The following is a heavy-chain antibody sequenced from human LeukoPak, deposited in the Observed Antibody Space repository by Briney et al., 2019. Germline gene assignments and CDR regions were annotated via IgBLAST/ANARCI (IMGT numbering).Heavy chain of an antibody. CDR1: GFTFDDYG. CDR3: AKPYCSGGSCYGERGLLDY. CDR2: INWNGGST. V-gene: IGHV3-20*04. J-gene: IGHJ4*02. Sequence: PGGSLRLSCAASGFTFDDYGMSWVRQAPGKGLEWVSDINWNGGSTSYADSVKGRFTISRDNAKNSLYLQMNSLRAEDTAVYYCAKPYCSGGSCYGERGLLDYWGQGTLVTVSS. D-gene: IGHD2-15*01.